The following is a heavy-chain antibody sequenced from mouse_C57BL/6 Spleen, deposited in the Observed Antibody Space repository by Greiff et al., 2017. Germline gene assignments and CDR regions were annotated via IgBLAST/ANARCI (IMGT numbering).Heavy chain of an antibody. CDR3: ARAYYSNYEWFAY. V-gene: IGHV5-17*01. J-gene: IGHJ3*01. Sequence: EVKLMESGGGLVKPGGSLKLSCAASGFTFSDYGMHWVRQAPEKGLEWVAYISSGSSTIYYADTVKGRFTISRDNAKNTLFLQMTSLRSEDTAMYYCARAYYSNYEWFAYWGQGTLVTVSA. D-gene: IGHD2-5*01. CDR1: GFTFSDYG. CDR2: ISSGSSTI.